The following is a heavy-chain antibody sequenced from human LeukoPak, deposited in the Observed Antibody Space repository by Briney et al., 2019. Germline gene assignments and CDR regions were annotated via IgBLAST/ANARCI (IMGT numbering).Heavy chain of an antibody. CDR3: ARDRGPTIAVPYYFDY. CDR2: ISYDGGNQ. Sequence: GGSLRLSCAASGFTFSSYAFHWVRQAPGKGLEGVAVISYDGGNQYYADSMTRLIGISRDNSKSTMYQQFYSLKTEDTAVYYCARDRGPTIAVPYYFDYWGQGTLVTVSS. V-gene: IGHV3-30*09. CDR1: GFTFSSYA. D-gene: IGHD6-19*01. J-gene: IGHJ4*02.